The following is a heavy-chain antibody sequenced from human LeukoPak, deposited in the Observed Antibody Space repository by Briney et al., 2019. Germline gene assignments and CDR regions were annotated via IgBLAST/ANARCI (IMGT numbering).Heavy chain of an antibody. CDR2: TFYSGST. V-gene: IGHV4-59*01. CDR1: GGSISSYY. Sequence: SETLSLTCTVSGGSISSYYWSWIRQPPGKGLEWIGYTFYSGSTNYNPSLKSRVTISVDTSKNHFSLKLSSVTAADTAVYYCARLYDNSENSFDPWGQGTLVTVSS. CDR3: ARLYDNSENSFDP. J-gene: IGHJ5*02. D-gene: IGHD3-22*01.